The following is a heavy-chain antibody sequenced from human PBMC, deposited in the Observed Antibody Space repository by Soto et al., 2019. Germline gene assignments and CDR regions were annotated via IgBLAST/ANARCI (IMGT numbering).Heavy chain of an antibody. V-gene: IGHV1-69*02. D-gene: IGHD2-2*01. CDR1: GGTFSSYT. Sequence: QVQLVQSGAEVKKPGSSVKVSCKASGGTFSSYTISWVRQAPGQGLEWMGRIIPILGIANYAQKFQGRVTLTAAKSPSTAYMELSSLRSEDTAVYYCARVVPADHYYYYGMDVWGQGTTVTVSS. J-gene: IGHJ6*02. CDR3: ARVVPADHYYYYGMDV. CDR2: IIPILGIA.